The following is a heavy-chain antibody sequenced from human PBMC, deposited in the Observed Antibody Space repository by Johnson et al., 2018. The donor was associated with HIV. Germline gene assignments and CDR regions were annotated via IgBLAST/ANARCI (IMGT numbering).Heavy chain of an antibody. D-gene: IGHD5-18*01. V-gene: IGHV3-13*01. J-gene: IGHJ3*02. Sequence: VQLVESGGGLVQPGGSLRLSCAASGFIFSSYDMHWVRQATGKGLEWVSAIGTAGDTYYPGSVKGRFTISRENAKNSLYLQMNSLRAGDTAVYYCARVGGYRAVDIWGQGTMVTVSS. CDR3: ARVGGYRAVDI. CDR1: GFIFSSYD. CDR2: IGTAGDT.